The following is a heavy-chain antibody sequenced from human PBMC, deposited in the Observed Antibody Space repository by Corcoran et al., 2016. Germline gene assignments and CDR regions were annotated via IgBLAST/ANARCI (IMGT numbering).Heavy chain of an antibody. CDR2: IIPIFGTA. Sequence: QVQLVQSGAEVKKPGSSVKVSCKASGGTFSSYAISWVRQAPGQGLEWMGGIIPIFGTANYAQKFQGRVTITADESTSTAYMELSSLRSEDTAVYYCAGGALGDFWSGSYYYYYYGMDVWGQGTTVTVSS. J-gene: IGHJ6*02. CDR1: GGTFSSYA. D-gene: IGHD3-3*01. V-gene: IGHV1-69*01. CDR3: AGGALGDFWSGSYYYYYYGMDV.